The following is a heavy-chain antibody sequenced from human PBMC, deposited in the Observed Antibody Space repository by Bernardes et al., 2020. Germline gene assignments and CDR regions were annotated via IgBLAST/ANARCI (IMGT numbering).Heavy chain of an antibody. Sequence: GGSLRLSCAASGFTFSSYSMNWVRQAPGKGLEWVSSISSSSSYIYYADSVKGRFTISRDNAKNSLYLQMNSLRAEDTAVYYCARLVSCSSTSCPFYYYYYYMDVWGKGTTVTVSS. J-gene: IGHJ6*03. CDR2: ISSSSSYI. CDR1: GFTFSSYS. V-gene: IGHV3-21*01. D-gene: IGHD2-2*01. CDR3: ARLVSCSSTSCPFYYYYYYMDV.